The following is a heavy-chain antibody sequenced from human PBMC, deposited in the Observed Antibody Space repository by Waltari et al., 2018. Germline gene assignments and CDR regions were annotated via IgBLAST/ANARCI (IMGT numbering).Heavy chain of an antibody. Sequence: QVQLVQSGAEVKKPGASVKVSCQASGYTSTSYGITWGRQAPGQGLEGMGWISAYNSNTIYAQKFQGRVTMTTDTSTSTAYMELRSLTSDDTAVYNCARGSLVAAGTSLNDYWGQGTLVTVSS. CDR2: ISAYNSNT. J-gene: IGHJ4*02. D-gene: IGHD6-13*01. CDR1: GYTSTSYG. V-gene: IGHV1-18*01. CDR3: ARGSLVAAGTSLNDY.